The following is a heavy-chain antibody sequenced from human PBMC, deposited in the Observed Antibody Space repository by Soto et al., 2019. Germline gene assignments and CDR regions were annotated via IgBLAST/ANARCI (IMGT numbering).Heavy chain of an antibody. CDR2: ISGSGGST. CDR1: GFTFSSYA. V-gene: IGHV3-23*01. J-gene: IGHJ6*02. Sequence: GGSLRLSCAASGFTFSSYAMSWVRQAPGKGLEWVSAISGSGGSTYYADSVKGRFTISRDNSKNTLYLQMNSLRAEDRAVYYCANAKSAARYYYYGMDVWGRGTTVTVSS. D-gene: IGHD6-13*01. CDR3: ANAKSAARYYYYGMDV.